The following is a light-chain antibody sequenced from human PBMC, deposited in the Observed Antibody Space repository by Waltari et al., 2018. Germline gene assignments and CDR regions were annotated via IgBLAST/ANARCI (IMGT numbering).Light chain of an antibody. CDR3: ASYTSITTVV. CDR2: EVT. CDR1: STDVGAYNF. V-gene: IGLV2-14*01. Sequence: QSALTHPPSVSGPPGQSITISCRGTSTDVGAYNFVSWYQQHPAQAPKVLIYEVTNRPSGVSMRFSASKSGTTASLTISGLQAEDEADYYCASYTSITTVVFGGGTKLTVL. J-gene: IGLJ2*01.